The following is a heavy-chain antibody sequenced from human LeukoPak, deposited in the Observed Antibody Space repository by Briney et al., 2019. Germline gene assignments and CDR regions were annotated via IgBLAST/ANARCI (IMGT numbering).Heavy chain of an antibody. CDR3: ARLKNSSGYYGLHKKYWYFDL. J-gene: IGHJ2*01. Sequence: VASVKVSCKASGYTFTGYYMHWVRQAPGQGLEWMGWINPNSGGTNYAQKFQGRVTMTRDTSTSTAYMELSRLRSDDTAVYYCARLKNSSGYYGLHKKYWYFDLWGRGTLVTVSS. V-gene: IGHV1-2*02. CDR2: INPNSGGT. CDR1: GYTFTGYY. D-gene: IGHD3-22*01.